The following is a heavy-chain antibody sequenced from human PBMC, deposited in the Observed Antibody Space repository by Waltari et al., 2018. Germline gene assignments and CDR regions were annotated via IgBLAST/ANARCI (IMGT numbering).Heavy chain of an antibody. Sequence: QVQLQESGPGLVKPSETLSLTCTVPGGSIGVYCWSWTRQPPGNGLEWIGYIYHSGSTNYIPSLRSRVPISVDTPRNHFSLMLSSMTAADTAVYYCARHGRGSRGYTYWYGMDVWGQGTTVTVSS. V-gene: IGHV4-59*08. J-gene: IGHJ6*02. CDR2: IYHSGST. CDR1: GGSIGVYC. D-gene: IGHD5-18*01. CDR3: ARHGRGSRGYTYWYGMDV.